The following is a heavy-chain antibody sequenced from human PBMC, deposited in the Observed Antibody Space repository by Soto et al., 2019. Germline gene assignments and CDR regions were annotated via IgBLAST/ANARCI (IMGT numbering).Heavy chain of an antibody. D-gene: IGHD3-10*01. CDR3: ARKLGAFVEVRENWYFDL. Sequence: QLQLQESGPGLVKPSETLSLTCTVSGGSISSSSYYWGWIRQPPGKGLEWIGSIYYSGSTYYNPSLKSRVTISVDTSKNQCSLKLSSVTAADTAVYYCARKLGAFVEVRENWYFDLWGRGTLVTVSS. J-gene: IGHJ2*01. V-gene: IGHV4-39*01. CDR1: GGSISSSSYY. CDR2: IYYSGST.